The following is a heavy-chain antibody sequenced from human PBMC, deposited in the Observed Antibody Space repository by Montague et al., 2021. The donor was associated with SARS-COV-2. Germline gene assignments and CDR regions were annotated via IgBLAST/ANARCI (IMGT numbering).Heavy chain of an antibody. CDR2: INSDGSST. J-gene: IGHJ6*02. Sequence: SLRLSCAASGFTFSSYWMHWVRQTPGKGLVWVSSINSDGSSTSYADSVKGRFTISRDNAKNTLYLQMNSLRAEDTAVYYCARVYYVVWSASTANWYYGMDVWGQGTTVTVSS. CDR1: GFTFSSYW. CDR3: ARVYYVVWSASTANWYYGMDV. D-gene: IGHD3-3*01. V-gene: IGHV3-74*01.